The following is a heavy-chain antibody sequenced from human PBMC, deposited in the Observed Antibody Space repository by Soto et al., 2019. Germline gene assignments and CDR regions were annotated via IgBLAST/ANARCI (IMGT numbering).Heavy chain of an antibody. Sequence: EVQLVESGGGLIQPGGSLRLSCAASGFTVSSNDMSWVRQAPGKGLEWVSAIYSSGSTSYVDSVKGRFTISRDISKNTLYLQMNNLRVEDTAVYYCASRPPFDYWGQGTLVNVSS. J-gene: IGHJ4*02. CDR3: ASRPPFDY. CDR2: IYSSGST. V-gene: IGHV3-53*01. CDR1: GFTVSSND.